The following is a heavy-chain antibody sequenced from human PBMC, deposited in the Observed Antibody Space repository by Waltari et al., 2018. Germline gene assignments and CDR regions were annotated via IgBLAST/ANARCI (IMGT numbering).Heavy chain of an antibody. CDR3: ARLVATIIFDY. CDR1: GGSISSSSYY. CDR2: IYYSVST. J-gene: IGHJ4*02. Sequence: QLQLQESGPGLVKPSETLSLTCTVSGGSISSSSYYWGWIRQPPGKGLEWIGSIYYSVSTYYNPSLKSRVTISVDTSKNQFSLKLSSVTAADTAVYYCARLVATIIFDYWGQGTLVTVSS. D-gene: IGHD5-12*01. V-gene: IGHV4-39*07.